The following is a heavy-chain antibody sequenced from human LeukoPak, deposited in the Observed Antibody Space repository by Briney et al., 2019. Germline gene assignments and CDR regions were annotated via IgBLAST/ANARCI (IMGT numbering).Heavy chain of an antibody. V-gene: IGHV7-4-1*02. J-gene: IGHJ6*03. CDR3: ARVRPSSYYHYMDV. Sequence: ASVKVSCKASGYTFTTYAMSWVRQAPGQGLEWMGWINTNTGNPTYAQGFTGRFVFSLDTSVSTAYLQISSQKAEDTAVYYCARVRPSSYYHYMDVWGKGTTVTVSS. CDR2: INTNTGNP. CDR1: GYTFTTYA.